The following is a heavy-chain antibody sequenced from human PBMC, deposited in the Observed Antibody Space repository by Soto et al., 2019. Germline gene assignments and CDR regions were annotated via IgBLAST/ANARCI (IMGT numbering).Heavy chain of an antibody. CDR3: AKDAFLWSQAPYFDY. CDR1: GFTFSSYG. V-gene: IGHV3-30*18. Sequence: GGFLRLSCAASGFTFSSYGMHWVRQAPGKGLEWVAVISYDGSNKYYADSVKGRFIISRDNSKNTLYLQMNSLRAEDTAVYYCAKDAFLWSQAPYFDYWGQGTLVTVSS. CDR2: ISYDGSNK. J-gene: IGHJ4*02. D-gene: IGHD3-16*01.